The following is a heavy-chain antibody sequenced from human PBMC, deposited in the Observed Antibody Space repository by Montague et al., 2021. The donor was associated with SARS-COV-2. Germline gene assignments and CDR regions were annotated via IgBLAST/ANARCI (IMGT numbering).Heavy chain of an antibody. V-gene: IGHV4-61*02. CDR1: GASINTGPYD. J-gene: IGHJ5*02. CDR2: IGASTGNA. CDR3: AREGNQWTNWFDA. D-gene: IGHD6-19*01. Sequence: TLSLTCTVSGASINTGPYDWSWIRQPAGGGLEWIGRIGASTGNAKYNPSLNGRATLSLDTSRSHFSLRLSSVTAADTALYYCAREGNQWTNWFDAWGQGILVTVSS.